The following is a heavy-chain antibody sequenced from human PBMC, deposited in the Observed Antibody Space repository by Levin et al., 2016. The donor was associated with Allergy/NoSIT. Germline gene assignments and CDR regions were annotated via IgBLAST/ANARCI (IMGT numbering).Heavy chain of an antibody. Sequence: SETLSLTCTVSGGSISSSSYYWGWIRQPPGKGLEWIGSIYYSGSTYYNPSLKSRVTISVDTSKNQFSLKLSSVTAADTAVYYCARLSGYDSSGYYVADAFDIWGQGTMVTVSS. J-gene: IGHJ3*02. V-gene: IGHV4-39*01. CDR2: IYYSGST. CDR3: ARLSGYDSSGYYVADAFDI. CDR1: GGSISSSSYY. D-gene: IGHD3-22*01.